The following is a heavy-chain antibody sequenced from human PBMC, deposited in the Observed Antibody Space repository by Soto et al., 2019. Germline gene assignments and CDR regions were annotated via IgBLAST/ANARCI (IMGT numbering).Heavy chain of an antibody. V-gene: IGHV4-39*01. D-gene: IGHD3-10*01. CDR3: ARREIHGSNDY. CDR2: IYYSGST. Sequence: SETLSLTCTVSGGSISSSVYYWGWIRQPPGKGLEWIGTIYYSGSTYYNPSLKSRVTISVDTSKNQFSLKLSSVTAADTDVYYCARREIHGSNDYWGQGTLVTVCS. J-gene: IGHJ4*02. CDR1: GGSISSSVYY.